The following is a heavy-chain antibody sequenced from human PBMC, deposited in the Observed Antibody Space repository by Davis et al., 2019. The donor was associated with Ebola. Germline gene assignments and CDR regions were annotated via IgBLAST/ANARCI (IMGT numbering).Heavy chain of an antibody. CDR1: GFSVRNYG. Sequence: PGGSLRLSCTPSGFSVRNYGMHWVRQAPGKGLEWVALIWADERSKDYVDSVKGRFTISKDNSKNTLYLQMNSLRAEDTALYYCTTWLVNHFDYWGQGTLVTVSS. J-gene: IGHJ4*02. V-gene: IGHV3-30*02. D-gene: IGHD6-19*01. CDR2: IWADERSK. CDR3: TTWLVNHFDY.